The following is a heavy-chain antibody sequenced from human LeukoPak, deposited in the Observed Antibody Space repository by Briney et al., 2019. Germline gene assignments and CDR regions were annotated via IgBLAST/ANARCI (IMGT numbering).Heavy chain of an antibody. CDR2: INPNSGGT. Sequence: GASVKVSCKASGYTFTGYYMHWVRQAPGQGLEWMGWINPNSGGTNYAQKFQGRVTMTRDTSISTAYMELSRLRSDDTAVYYCARESPAGGSYYGYWGQGTLVTVSS. V-gene: IGHV1-2*02. CDR3: ARESPAGGSYYGY. D-gene: IGHD1-26*01. J-gene: IGHJ4*02. CDR1: GYTFTGYY.